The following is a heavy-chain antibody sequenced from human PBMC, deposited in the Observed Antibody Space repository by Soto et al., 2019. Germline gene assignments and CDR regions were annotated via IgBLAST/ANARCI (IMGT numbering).Heavy chain of an antibody. J-gene: IGHJ6*02. CDR1: GFTFSSYG. CDR2: IWYDGSNK. Sequence: QVQLVESGGGVVQPGRSLRLSCAASGFTFSSYGMHWVRQAPGKGLEWVAVIWYDGSNKYYADSVKGRFTISRDNSKNTLYLQMNSLRAEDTAVYYCVRDGAKGDGMDVWGQGTTVTVSS. CDR3: VRDGAKGDGMDV. D-gene: IGHD3-16*01. V-gene: IGHV3-33*01.